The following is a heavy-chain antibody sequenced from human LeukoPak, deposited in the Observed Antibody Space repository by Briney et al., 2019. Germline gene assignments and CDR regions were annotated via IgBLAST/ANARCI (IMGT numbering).Heavy chain of an antibody. CDR2: IYSGGST. CDR3: ARDSKELLPYFDY. CDR1: GFNFSSYE. D-gene: IGHD1-26*01. Sequence: GGSLRLSCAASGFNFSSYEMNWVRQAPGKGLEWVSVIYSGGSTYYADSVKGRFTISRDNSKNTLYLQMNSLRAEDTAVYYCARDSKELLPYFDYWGQGTLVTVSS. J-gene: IGHJ4*02. V-gene: IGHV3-66*01.